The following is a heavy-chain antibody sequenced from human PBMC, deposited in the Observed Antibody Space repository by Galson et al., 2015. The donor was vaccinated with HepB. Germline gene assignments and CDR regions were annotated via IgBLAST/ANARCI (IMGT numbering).Heavy chain of an antibody. CDR3: ARDFGVATGYYYYGMDV. Sequence: SLRLSCAASGFTFSSYWMSWVRQAPGKGLEWVANIKQDGSEKYYVDSVKGRFTISRDNAKNSLYLQMNSLRAEDTAVYYCARDFGVATGYYYYGMDVCGQGTTVTVSS. D-gene: IGHD3-3*01. J-gene: IGHJ6*02. V-gene: IGHV3-7*01. CDR1: GFTFSSYW. CDR2: IKQDGSEK.